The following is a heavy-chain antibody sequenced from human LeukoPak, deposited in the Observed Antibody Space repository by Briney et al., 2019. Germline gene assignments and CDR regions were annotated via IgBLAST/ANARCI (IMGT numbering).Heavy chain of an antibody. CDR1: GFTLSTYW. D-gene: IGHD3-10*01. V-gene: IGHV3-7*01. J-gene: IGHJ6*02. Sequence: PGGSLRLSCAASGFTLSTYWMSWVRQAPGKGLEWVANIKQAGTEKKYVDSVKGRFTISRDNAKNSLYLQMNSLRAEDTAVYYCAREGRLQWFGELSDYYYGMDVWGQGTTVTVSS. CDR2: IKQAGTEK. CDR3: AREGRLQWFGELSDYYYGMDV.